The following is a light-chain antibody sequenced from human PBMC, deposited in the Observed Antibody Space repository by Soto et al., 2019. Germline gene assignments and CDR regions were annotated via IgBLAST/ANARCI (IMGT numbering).Light chain of an antibody. CDR3: QQFNDYPLLT. J-gene: IGKJ4*01. Sequence: AIQLTQSPSSLCASVGDRVTITCRASQGINNALAWYQQKPGKAPNLLIFDASSLETGVPSRFSGSGSGTDFTLTISILQPEDFATDYFQQFNDYPLLTFGGGTKVEIK. CDR1: QGINNA. V-gene: IGKV1D-13*01. CDR2: DAS.